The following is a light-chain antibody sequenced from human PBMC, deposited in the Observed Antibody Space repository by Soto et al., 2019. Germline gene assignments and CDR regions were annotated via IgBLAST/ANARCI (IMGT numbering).Light chain of an antibody. Sequence: EIVMTQSPATLSVSPGERATLSCRASQSVSSNFAWYQQKPGQAPRLLISGASTRATGVPARFSGSGSGTEFTLTISSLQSEDFAIYYCQQYNNWPITFGQGTRLEIE. CDR1: QSVSSN. J-gene: IGKJ5*01. V-gene: IGKV3-15*01. CDR3: QQYNNWPIT. CDR2: GAS.